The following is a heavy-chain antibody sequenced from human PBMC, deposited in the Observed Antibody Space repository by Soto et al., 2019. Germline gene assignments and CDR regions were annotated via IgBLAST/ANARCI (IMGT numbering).Heavy chain of an antibody. CDR1: GFTFSSYA. J-gene: IGHJ4*02. Sequence: EVPLLESGGGLVQPGGSLRLSCAASGFTFSSYAMRWVRQAPVKGLEWVSAISGSGGSTYYADSVKGRFTISRDNSKNTLYLQMNSLRAEDTAVYYCARRGSGSYYDYWGQGTLVTVYS. D-gene: IGHD1-26*01. CDR3: ARRGSGSYYDY. V-gene: IGHV3-23*01. CDR2: ISGSGGST.